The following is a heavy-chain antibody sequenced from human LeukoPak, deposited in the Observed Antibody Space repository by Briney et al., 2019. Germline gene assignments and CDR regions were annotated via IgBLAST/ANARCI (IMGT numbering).Heavy chain of an antibody. CDR1: GFTVSSNY. J-gene: IGHJ1*01. V-gene: IGHV3-9*01. Sequence: PGGSLRLSCAASGFTVSSNYMSWVRQVPGKGLEWVSGISWNSGSIGYADSVKGRFTISRDNAKNSLYLQMNSLRAEDTALYYCAKDQWLQHWGQGTLVTVSS. CDR3: AKDQWLQH. D-gene: IGHD6-19*01. CDR2: ISWNSGSI.